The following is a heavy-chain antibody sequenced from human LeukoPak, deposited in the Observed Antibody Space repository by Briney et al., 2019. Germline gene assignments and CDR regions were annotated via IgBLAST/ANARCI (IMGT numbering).Heavy chain of an antibody. D-gene: IGHD3-3*01. Sequence: PSETLCLTCTVSGGSISSYYWSWIRQPPGKGLEWIGYIYTSGSTNYNPSLKSRVTISVDTSKNQFSLKLSSVTAADTAVYYCARHGYYDFWNTDEGDAFDIWGQGTMVTVSS. CDR2: IYTSGST. CDR3: ARHGYYDFWNTDEGDAFDI. CDR1: GGSISSYY. V-gene: IGHV4-4*09. J-gene: IGHJ3*02.